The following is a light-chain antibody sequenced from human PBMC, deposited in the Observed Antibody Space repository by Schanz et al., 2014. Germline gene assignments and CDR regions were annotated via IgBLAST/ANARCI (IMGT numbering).Light chain of an antibody. J-gene: IGKJ1*01. V-gene: IGKV3-15*01. CDR3: QQYNNWPLQA. CDR1: QSVGSRS. CDR2: GAS. Sequence: EIVLTQSPDTLSLSPGERATLSCRASQSVGSRSLAWYQQKPGQPPRLLIYGASTRATGVPARFSGSGSGTQFTLTISSLQFEDFAVYYCQQYNNWPLQAFGQGTKVEIK.